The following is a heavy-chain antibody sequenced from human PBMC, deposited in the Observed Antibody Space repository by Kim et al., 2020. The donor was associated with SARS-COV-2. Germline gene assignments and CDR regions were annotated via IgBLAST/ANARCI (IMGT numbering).Heavy chain of an antibody. V-gene: IGHV3-30*03. J-gene: IGHJ4*02. Sequence: GGSLRLSSVVSGFTFSTYGMHWVRQAPGKGLEWAAFISNDGNKKDYTDSVKGRFTISRDNSKNTLYLQMNSLRVEDTAVYYCAVTGWNIDSWGQGILVTVSS. CDR3: AVTGWNIDS. CDR2: ISNDGNKK. D-gene: IGHD1-1*01. CDR1: GFTFSTYG.